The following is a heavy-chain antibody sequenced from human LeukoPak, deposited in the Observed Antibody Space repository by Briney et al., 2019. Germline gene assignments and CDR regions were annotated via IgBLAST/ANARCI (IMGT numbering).Heavy chain of an antibody. CDR3: ARDPFDYYGSGSYFDY. J-gene: IGHJ4*02. CDR1: GLTFSSYW. V-gene: IGHV3-74*01. CDR2: INSDGSST. Sequence: PGGSLRLSCAASGLTFSSYWMHWVRQAPGKGLVWVSRINSDGSSTSYADSVKGRFTISRDNAKNTLYLQMNSLRAEDTAVYYCARDPFDYYGSGSYFDYWGQGTLVTVSS. D-gene: IGHD3-10*01.